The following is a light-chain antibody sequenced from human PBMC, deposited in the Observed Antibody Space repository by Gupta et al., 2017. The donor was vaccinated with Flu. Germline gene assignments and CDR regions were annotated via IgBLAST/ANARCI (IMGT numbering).Light chain of an antibody. V-gene: IGKV3-15*01. J-gene: IGKJ4*01. CDR2: GES. Sequence: ATLCVSPGERDTRSCRARARIESNLDWYQQKPGQAPGLLIYGESTRARDICVRFSGSGNGTEVNVTISIRQLEDVAVYYFQRYNHWPPLTFGGGTKVE. CDR1: ARIESN. CDR3: QRYNHWPPLT.